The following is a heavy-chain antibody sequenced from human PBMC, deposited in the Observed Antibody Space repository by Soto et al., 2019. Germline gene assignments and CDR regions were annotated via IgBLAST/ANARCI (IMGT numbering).Heavy chain of an antibody. D-gene: IGHD4-17*01. Sequence: ASVKVSCKASGYTFTSYGISWVRQAPGQGLEWMGWISAYNGNTNYAQKLQGRVTMTTDTSTSTAYMELRSLRSDDTAVYYCASNGGLRSLGLGGMDVWGQGTTVTSP. CDR3: ASNGGLRSLGLGGMDV. V-gene: IGHV1-18*01. CDR2: ISAYNGNT. CDR1: GYTFTSYG. J-gene: IGHJ6*02.